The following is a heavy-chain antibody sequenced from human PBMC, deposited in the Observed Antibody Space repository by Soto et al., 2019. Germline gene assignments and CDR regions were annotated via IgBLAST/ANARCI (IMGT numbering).Heavy chain of an antibody. D-gene: IGHD3-10*01. Sequence: QITLKESGPTLVKPTQTLTLTCTFSGFSLSTSGVGVGWIRQPPGKALEWLALIYWDDDKRYSPSLKSRLTXXKXXSKNQVVPTMTSMDPVDTATCYCALAYYGSGSYYNVRWFDPWGQGTLVTVSS. CDR1: GFSLSTSGVG. J-gene: IGHJ5*02. CDR3: ALAYYGSGSYYNVRWFDP. CDR2: IYWDDDK. V-gene: IGHV2-5*02.